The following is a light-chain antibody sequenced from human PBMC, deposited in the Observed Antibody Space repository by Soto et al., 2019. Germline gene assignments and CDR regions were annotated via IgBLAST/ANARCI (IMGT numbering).Light chain of an antibody. CDR1: SSDIGSYDL. Sequence: QSALTQPASVSGPLGQSIVISCTGSSSDIGSYDLVSWYQQYPGKAPKVVIFEGTKRPSGGSNRFSGSKSGNTASLTISGLQTEDEADYYCCSYAGSRTYVFGAGTKLTVL. J-gene: IGLJ1*01. CDR3: CSYAGSRTYV. CDR2: EGT. V-gene: IGLV2-23*01.